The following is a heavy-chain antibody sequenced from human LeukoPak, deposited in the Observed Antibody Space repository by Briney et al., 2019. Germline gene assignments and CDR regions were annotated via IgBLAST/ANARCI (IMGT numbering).Heavy chain of an antibody. CDR2: IYYSGST. Sequence: SETLSLTCTVSGGSISSGGYYWSWIRQHPGKGLEWIGYIYYSGSTYYNPSLNSRVTISVDTSKNQFSLKLSSVTAADTAVYYCASGGALWFGELLDYWGQGTLVTVSS. CDR3: ASGGALWFGELLDY. J-gene: IGHJ4*02. D-gene: IGHD3-10*01. CDR1: GGSISSGGYY. V-gene: IGHV4-31*03.